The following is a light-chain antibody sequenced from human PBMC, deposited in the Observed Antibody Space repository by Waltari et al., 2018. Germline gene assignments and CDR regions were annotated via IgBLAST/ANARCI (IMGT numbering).Light chain of an antibody. CDR2: GAS. CDR3: QQYGSSPGT. Sequence: EIVLTQSPGTLSLSPGERATLSCRASQSVSSSYLAWYQQKSGQAPRLLIYGASSRATGTPDRFSGSGSGTHFTLTISRLEPEDFAVYYCQQYGSSPGTFGQGTKVEIK. CDR1: QSVSSSY. V-gene: IGKV3-20*01. J-gene: IGKJ1*01.